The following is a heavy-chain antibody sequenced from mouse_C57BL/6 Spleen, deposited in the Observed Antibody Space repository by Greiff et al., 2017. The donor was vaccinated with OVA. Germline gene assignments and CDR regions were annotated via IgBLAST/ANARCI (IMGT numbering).Heavy chain of an antibody. Sequence: QVQLQPSGPGLVAPSQSLSITCTVSGFSLTSYGVSWVRQPPGKGLAWLGAIWGDGSTNYHSALISRLSISKDNSKSQVVLHLNSLQTDDTATYYCAHKGYFDVWGTGTTVTVSS. CDR2: IWGDGST. J-gene: IGHJ1*03. CDR3: AHKGYFDV. V-gene: IGHV2-3*01. CDR1: GFSLTSYG. D-gene: IGHD6-1*01.